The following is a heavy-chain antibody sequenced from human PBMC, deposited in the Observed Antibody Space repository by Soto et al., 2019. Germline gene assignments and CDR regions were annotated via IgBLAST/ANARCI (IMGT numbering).Heavy chain of an antibody. J-gene: IGHJ5*02. V-gene: IGHV2-5*02. D-gene: IGHD3-9*01. Sequence: QITLKESGPTLVKPTQTLTLTCTFSGFSLSTSGVGVGWIRQPPGKALEWLALIYWDDDKRYSPSLKSRLTITKDTSKNQVVLTMTNMDPVDTATNYCAHSRRHYDILTGYYTCLFDPWGQGTLVTVSS. CDR3: AHSRRHYDILTGYYTCLFDP. CDR1: GFSLSTSGVG. CDR2: IYWDDDK.